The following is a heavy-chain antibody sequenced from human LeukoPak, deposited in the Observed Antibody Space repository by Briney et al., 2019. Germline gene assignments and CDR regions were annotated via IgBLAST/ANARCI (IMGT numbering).Heavy chain of an antibody. D-gene: IGHD4-17*01. CDR3: AKDGDQVTVTKLDY. Sequence: GGSLRLSCAASGFTFSSYVMSWVRQAPGKGLEWVSGISSSGGTTYYADSVKGRFTISRDNSKNTLYLEMNSLRAEDTAVYYCAKDGDQVTVTKLDYWGQGTLVTVSS. CDR2: ISSSGGTT. J-gene: IGHJ4*02. V-gene: IGHV3-23*01. CDR1: GFTFSSYV.